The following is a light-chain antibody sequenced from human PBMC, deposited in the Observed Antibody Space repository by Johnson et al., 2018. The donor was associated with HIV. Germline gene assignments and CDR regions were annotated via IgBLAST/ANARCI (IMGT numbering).Light chain of an antibody. J-gene: IGLJ1*01. V-gene: IGLV1-51*02. CDR1: TSNIGNNY. CDR2: END. Sequence: QSVLTQPPSVSAAPGQKVTISCSGSTSNIGNNYVSWYQQLPGTAPRLLIYENDKRPSGIPDRFSGSKSGTSATLGITGLQTGDEVDYYCGTWDNSLSAVFGTGTKVTFL. CDR3: GTWDNSLSAV.